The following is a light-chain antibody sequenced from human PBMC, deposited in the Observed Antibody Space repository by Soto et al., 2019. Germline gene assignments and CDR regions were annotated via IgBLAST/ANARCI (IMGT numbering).Light chain of an antibody. CDR3: HQYQSYSKT. CDR2: DAS. CDR1: QTISRW. J-gene: IGKJ1*01. Sequence: DIQMTQSPSTLSASVGDSITITCRASQTISRWLAWYQQKPGKAPKVLIYDASRLESGVPSRTSSSGFETEFMITDATPQSDDFATYNYHQYQSYSKTFAQVTNSDIK. V-gene: IGKV1-5*01.